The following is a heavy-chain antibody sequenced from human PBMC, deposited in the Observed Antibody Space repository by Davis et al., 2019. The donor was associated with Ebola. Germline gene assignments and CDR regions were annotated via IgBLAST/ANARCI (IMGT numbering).Heavy chain of an antibody. CDR3: ARDLLGGTFDI. CDR2: ISTNGENT. CDR1: GFTFSSYA. V-gene: IGHV3-64*04. Sequence: GGSLRLSCSASGFTFSSYAMHWVRQAPGKGLESVSRISTNGENTYYAESVKGRFTISRDNSKNTLYLQMNSLRAEDTAVYYCARDLLGGTFDIWGQGTMVTVSS. J-gene: IGHJ3*02.